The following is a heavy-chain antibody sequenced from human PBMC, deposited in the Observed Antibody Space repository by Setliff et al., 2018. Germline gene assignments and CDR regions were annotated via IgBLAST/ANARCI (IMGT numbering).Heavy chain of an antibody. CDR2: ISGYNGNT. V-gene: IGHV1-18*01. Sequence: ASVKVSCKTPGYTFINYGLSWMRQAPGQGLEWMGWISGYNGNTDYAQNLQGRVTMTIDTSTSTAYMELRSLTSDDTAVYYCARVPRLEWLLPTFDSWGQGTLVTVSS. D-gene: IGHD3-3*01. CDR3: ARVPRLEWLLPTFDS. J-gene: IGHJ4*02. CDR1: GYTFINYG.